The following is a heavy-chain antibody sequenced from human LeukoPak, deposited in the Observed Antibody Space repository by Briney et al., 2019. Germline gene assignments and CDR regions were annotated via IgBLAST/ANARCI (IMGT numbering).Heavy chain of an antibody. CDR2: THTSGSA. CDR3: ATGLDQYFFDS. CDR1: GASISPYY. Sequence: PSETLSLTCTVSGASISPYYWNWIRQAAGKGPEWIGRTHTSGSAYYIPSLKRRVTMSLDTSKNHFSLRVNSVTAADTAVYYCATGLDQYFFDSWGPGTLVTVSS. J-gene: IGHJ4*02. D-gene: IGHD3-16*01. V-gene: IGHV4-4*07.